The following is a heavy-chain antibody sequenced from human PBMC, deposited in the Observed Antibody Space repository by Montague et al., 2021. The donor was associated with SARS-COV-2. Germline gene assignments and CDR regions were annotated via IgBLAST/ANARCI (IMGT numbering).Heavy chain of an antibody. D-gene: IGHD3-9*01. CDR3: ARSPTYYHILTGYFNGPIWFDP. J-gene: IGHJ5*02. Sequence: SETLSLTCTVSGGSISSSSYYWGWIRQPPGKGLEWIGSIYYSGSTYYNPSPKSRVTISVDTSKNQFSLKLSSVTAADTAVYYCARSPTYYHILTGYFNGPIWFDPWGQGTLVTVSS. V-gene: IGHV4-39*01. CDR2: IYYSGST. CDR1: GGSISSSSYY.